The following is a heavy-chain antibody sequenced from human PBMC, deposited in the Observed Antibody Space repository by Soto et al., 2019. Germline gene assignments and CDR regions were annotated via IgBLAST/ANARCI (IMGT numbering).Heavy chain of an antibody. D-gene: IGHD2-15*01. J-gene: IGHJ4*02. CDR2: INIDGSRT. Sequence: EVKLVESGGGLVQPGGSLRLSCAASGLTLSNNWMHWVRQAPGEGLVWVSRINIDGSRTTYADSVKGRFTISRDHAKNTLYLQMDSLRVEDTDLYYCARDFAGRDDYWGQGTLVTVSS. V-gene: IGHV3-74*03. CDR1: GLTLSNNW. CDR3: ARDFAGRDDY.